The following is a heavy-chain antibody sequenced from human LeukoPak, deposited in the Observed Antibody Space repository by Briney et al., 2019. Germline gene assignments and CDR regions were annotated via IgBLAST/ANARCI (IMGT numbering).Heavy chain of an antibody. CDR1: GFTFSSYA. Sequence: GGSLRLSCAASGFTFSSYAMSWVRQAPGKGLEWVSAISGSGGSTYYADSVKGRFTISRDNSKNTLYLQMNSLRAEDTAVYYCAPQGHYYDSIGYSKYYFDYWGQGTLVTVSS. V-gene: IGHV3-23*01. J-gene: IGHJ4*02. CDR3: APQGHYYDSIGYSKYYFDY. CDR2: ISGSGGST. D-gene: IGHD3-22*01.